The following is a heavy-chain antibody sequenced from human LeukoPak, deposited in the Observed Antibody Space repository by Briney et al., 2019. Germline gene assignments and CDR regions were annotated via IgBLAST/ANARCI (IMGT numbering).Heavy chain of an antibody. Sequence: GESLKISCRGSGYNFPRSWIAWVRQIPGEGLEWMGIIYPVDSDTRYSPSFQGQVSISVDKSTSTAYLQWSSLKASDTATYFCARVEMATLSSYFYYYMDVWGKGTTVTVSS. J-gene: IGHJ6*03. CDR3: ARVEMATLSSYFYYYMDV. CDR2: IYPVDSDT. CDR1: GYNFPRSW. V-gene: IGHV5-51*01. D-gene: IGHD5-24*01.